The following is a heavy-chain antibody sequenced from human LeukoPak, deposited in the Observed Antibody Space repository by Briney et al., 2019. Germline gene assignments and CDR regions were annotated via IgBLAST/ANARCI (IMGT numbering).Heavy chain of an antibody. J-gene: IGHJ3*02. Sequence: RPGGSLRLSCAASGFTFDDYAMSWVRQAPGKGLEWVSGINWNGGSTGYVDSVKGRFAISRDNAKNSLYLQMNSLRGEDTALYYCARDAHFGGVFDIWGQETMVTVSS. CDR2: INWNGGST. D-gene: IGHD2-21*01. V-gene: IGHV3-20*04. CDR1: GFTFDDYA. CDR3: ARDAHFGGVFDI.